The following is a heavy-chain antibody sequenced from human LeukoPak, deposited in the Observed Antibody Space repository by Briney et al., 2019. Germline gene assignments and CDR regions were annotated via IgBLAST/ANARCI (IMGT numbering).Heavy chain of an antibody. CDR1: GFTFSNTW. Sequence: GGSLRLSCAASGFTFSNTWMSWVRQAPGKGLEWVGRIKRKTDAGTTDYAAPAKGRFIISRDDSKDTLYLQMDSLKTEDTAVYYCTTEDYGDYVSSLWGQGTLVTVSS. CDR2: IKRKTDAGTT. D-gene: IGHD4-17*01. CDR3: TTEDYGDYVSSL. V-gene: IGHV3-15*01. J-gene: IGHJ4*02.